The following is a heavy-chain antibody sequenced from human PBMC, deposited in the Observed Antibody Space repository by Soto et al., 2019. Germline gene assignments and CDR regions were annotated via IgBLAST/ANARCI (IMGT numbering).Heavy chain of an antibody. V-gene: IGHV4-61*01. Sequence: NPSETLSLTCTVSGGSVSSGSYYWSWIRQPPGKGLEWIGYIYYSGSTNYNPSLKSRVTISVDTSKNQFSLKLSSVTAADTAVYYCARADYYYDSSGNPNWFDPWGQGTLVTVSS. J-gene: IGHJ5*02. CDR1: GGSVSSGSYY. D-gene: IGHD3-22*01. CDR2: IYYSGST. CDR3: ARADYYYDSSGNPNWFDP.